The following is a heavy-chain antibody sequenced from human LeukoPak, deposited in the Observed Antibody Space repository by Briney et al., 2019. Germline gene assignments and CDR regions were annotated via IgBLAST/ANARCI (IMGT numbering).Heavy chain of an antibody. CDR1: GYTFTSYG. CDR2: ISAYNGNT. J-gene: IGHJ6*03. V-gene: IGHV1-18*01. Sequence: ASVKVSCKASGYTFTSYGISWVRQAPGQGLEWMGWISAYNGNTNYAQKLQGRVTMTTDTSTSIAYMELRSLRSDDTAVYYCARDGRSSSGGLYYYYYMDVWGKGTTVTVSS. D-gene: IGHD6-6*01. CDR3: ARDGRSSSGGLYYYYYMDV.